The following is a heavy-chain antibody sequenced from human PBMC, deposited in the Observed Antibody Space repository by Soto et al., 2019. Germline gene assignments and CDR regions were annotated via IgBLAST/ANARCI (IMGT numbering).Heavy chain of an antibody. D-gene: IGHD3-10*01. CDR2: IYYSGST. J-gene: IGHJ2*01. Sequence: QVQLQESGPGLVKPSQTLSLTCTVSGGSISSGGYYWSWIRQHPGKGLEWIGYIYYSGSTYYNPSLKSRVTISLDTSKNQFSLNLSSVTAADTAVYYCARGPSGSHWYFDLWGRGTLVTVSS. CDR1: GGSISSGGYY. CDR3: ARGPSGSHWYFDL. V-gene: IGHV4-31*03.